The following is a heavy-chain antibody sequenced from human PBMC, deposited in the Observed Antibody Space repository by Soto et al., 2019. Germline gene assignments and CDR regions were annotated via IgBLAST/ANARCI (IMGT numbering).Heavy chain of an antibody. J-gene: IGHJ4*02. V-gene: IGHV3-33*01. D-gene: IGHD6-19*01. Sequence: QVQLVEAGGGVVQPGRSLRLSCAASGFTFSSYGMHWVRQAAGKGLEWVAVIWYDGSNKYYADSVKGRFTISRDNSKNTLYLQMNSLRAEDTAVYYCARDLRGSSGLGYWGQGTLVTVSS. CDR3: ARDLRGSSGLGY. CDR2: IWYDGSNK. CDR1: GFTFSSYG.